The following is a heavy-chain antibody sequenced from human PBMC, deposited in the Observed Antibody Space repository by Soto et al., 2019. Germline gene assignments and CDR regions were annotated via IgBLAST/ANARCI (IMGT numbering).Heavy chain of an antibody. CDR2: IYWDDDK. D-gene: IGHD3-10*01. Sequence: QITLKESGPTRVKPTQTLTLTCTFSGFSLSTSGVGVGWIRQPPGKALEWLALIYWDDDKRYSPSLKSRLNITKDTSKNQVVLTMTNMDPVDTATYYCAHRTRTYYYGSGCYVVWGQGTTVTVSS. CDR3: AHRTRTYYYGSGCYVV. J-gene: IGHJ6*02. V-gene: IGHV2-5*02. CDR1: GFSLSTSGVG.